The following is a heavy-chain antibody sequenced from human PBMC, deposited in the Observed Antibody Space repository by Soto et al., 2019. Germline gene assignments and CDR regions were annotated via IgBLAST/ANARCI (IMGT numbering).Heavy chain of an antibody. D-gene: IGHD2-2*01. CDR1: GGSVSSGSYY. CDR2: IYYSGST. CDR3: ARGGYCSSTSCYPFDY. Sequence: SETLSLTCTVSGGSVSSGSYYWSWIRQPPGKGLEWIGYIYYSGSTNYNPSLKSRVTISVDTSKNQFSLKLSSVTAADTAVYYCARGGYCSSTSCYPFDYWGQGTLVTVSS. V-gene: IGHV4-61*01. J-gene: IGHJ4*02.